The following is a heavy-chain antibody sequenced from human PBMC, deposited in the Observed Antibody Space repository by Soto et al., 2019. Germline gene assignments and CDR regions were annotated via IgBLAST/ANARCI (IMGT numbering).Heavy chain of an antibody. D-gene: IGHD1-26*01. J-gene: IGHJ4*02. V-gene: IGHV3-23*01. CDR1: GFDFSSYA. Sequence: EVQLLESGGGLVPPGGSLRLSCAASGFDFSSYAMNWVRQAPGKGLEWVSGISGTGGSPYYADSVKGRFTISRDNSKNTVYLQMNSLRAEDTAVYYCAQGGGKYYFYYFDSWGQGNLVTVSS. CDR2: ISGTGGSP. CDR3: AQGGGKYYFYYFDS.